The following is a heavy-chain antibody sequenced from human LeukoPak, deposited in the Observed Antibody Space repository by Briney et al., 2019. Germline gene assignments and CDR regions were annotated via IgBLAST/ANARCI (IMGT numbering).Heavy chain of an antibody. V-gene: IGHV3-48*03. J-gene: IGHJ4*02. D-gene: IGHD3-22*01. CDR2: ISGLGTTI. Sequence: GGSLRLSCAASGFTFSSYEMNWVRQAPGKGLEWVSYISGLGTTIYYADSVKGRFAISRDNAKNSLYLQMNSLRAEDTAVYYCARGLTSYYDSSGYWGGQGTLVTVSS. CDR1: GFTFSSYE. CDR3: ARGLTSYYDSSGYW.